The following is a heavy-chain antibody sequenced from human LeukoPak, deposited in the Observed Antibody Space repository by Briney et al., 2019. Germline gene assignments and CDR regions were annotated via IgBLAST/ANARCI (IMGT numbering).Heavy chain of an antibody. D-gene: IGHD3-3*01. CDR2: IKQDGSEK. V-gene: IGHV3-7*01. CDR3: ARDEPSYYDFWSGYYDAFDI. Sequence: PRGSLRLSCAASGFTFSSYWMSWVRQAPGKGLEWVANIKQDGSEKYYVDSVKGRFTISRDNAKNSLYLQMNSLRAEDTAVYYCARDEPSYYDFWSGYYDAFDIWGQGTMVTVSS. CDR1: GFTFSSYW. J-gene: IGHJ3*02.